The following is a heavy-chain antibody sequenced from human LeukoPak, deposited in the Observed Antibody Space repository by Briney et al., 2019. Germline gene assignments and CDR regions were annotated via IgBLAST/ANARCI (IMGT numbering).Heavy chain of an antibody. D-gene: IGHD2-15*01. CDR3: ARGGGDVVVVAATLKYYFDY. Sequence: SETLSLTCTISDGSISSYYWNWIRQSPGKGLEWIGHIHYSGSTHYNPSLQSRVSISIDTSKNQFSLKLSSVTAADTAVYYCARGGGDVVVVAATLKYYFDYWGQGTLVTVSS. V-gene: IGHV4-59*12. CDR1: DGSISSYY. CDR2: IHYSGST. J-gene: IGHJ4*02.